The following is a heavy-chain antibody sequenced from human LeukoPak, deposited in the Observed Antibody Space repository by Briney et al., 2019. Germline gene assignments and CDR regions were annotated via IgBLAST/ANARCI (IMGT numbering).Heavy chain of an antibody. CDR3: ATPRRAPLDAFDI. Sequence: ASVKVSCKVSGYTLTELSMHWLRQAPGKGLEWMGGFDREDGETIYAQKFKGRVTMTEDTSTDTAYMELSSLRSEDTAVYYCATPRRAPLDAFDIWGQGTMVTVSS. V-gene: IGHV1-24*01. CDR1: GYTLTELS. J-gene: IGHJ3*02. CDR2: FDREDGET.